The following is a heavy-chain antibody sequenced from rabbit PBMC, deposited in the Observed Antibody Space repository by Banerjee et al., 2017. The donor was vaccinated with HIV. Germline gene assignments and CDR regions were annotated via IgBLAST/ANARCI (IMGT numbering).Heavy chain of an antibody. D-gene: IGHD1-1*01. CDR2: INTITGKT. Sequence: QEQLVESGGGLVQPEGSLTLTCKASGFDFGSYGMCWVRQAPGKGLEWIACINTITGKTVYATWAKGRFTISRASSTTVFLQMTSLTAADTATYFCARDLPDIIGWNFGFRGPGTLVTVS. V-gene: IGHV1S45*01. CDR3: ARDLPDIIGWNFGF. CDR1: GFDFGSYG. J-gene: IGHJ2*01.